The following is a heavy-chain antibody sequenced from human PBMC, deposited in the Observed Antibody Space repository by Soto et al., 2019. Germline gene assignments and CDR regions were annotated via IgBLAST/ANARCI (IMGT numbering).Heavy chain of an antibody. D-gene: IGHD3-3*01. CDR1: GFTFSSFG. CDR3: ARDASYYSLWSGYYPSRNGMDV. Sequence: QVQVVESGGGVVPPGRSLRLSCAAYGFTFSSFGMHWVRQAPGKGLEWVSLIWYDGSKKSYGDSVKGRFTISRDNSRNTVYLQMNSLRADDTAGYYCARDASYYSLWSGYYPSRNGMDVWGQGTTVTVSS. J-gene: IGHJ6*02. V-gene: IGHV3-33*01. CDR2: IWYDGSKK.